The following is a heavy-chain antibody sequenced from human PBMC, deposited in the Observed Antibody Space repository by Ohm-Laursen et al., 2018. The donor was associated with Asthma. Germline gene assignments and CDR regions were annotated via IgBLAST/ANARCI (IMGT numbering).Heavy chain of an antibody. CDR2: ISYDGSNK. V-gene: IGHV3-30-3*01. CDR1: GFTFSSYA. CDR3: ARGRRLLYYYYGMDV. Sequence: SLRLSCAASGFTFSSYAMHWVRQAPGKGLEWVAVISYDGSNKYYADSVKGRFTISRDNSKNTLYLQMNSLRAEDTAVYYCARGRRLLYYYYGMDVWGQGTTVTVSS. J-gene: IGHJ6*02. D-gene: IGHD2/OR15-2a*01.